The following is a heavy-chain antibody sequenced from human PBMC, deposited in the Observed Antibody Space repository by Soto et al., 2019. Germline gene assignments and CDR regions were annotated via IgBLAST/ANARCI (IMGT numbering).Heavy chain of an antibody. CDR1: GFTFSSYG. J-gene: IGHJ6*02. V-gene: IGHV3-30*18. CDR3: AKGPAIVLGTAAMKFYDGLDV. Sequence: QVQLVESGGGVVQPGRSLRLSCAASGFTFSSYGMHWVRQAPGKGLEWVAVISYDGGNKYYADSVKGRFTISRDNSKKARYLQMNSLTEEDTVVYYCAKGPAIVLGTAAMKFYDGLDVGGRGTRVTVSS. CDR2: ISYDGGNK. D-gene: IGHD2-2*01.